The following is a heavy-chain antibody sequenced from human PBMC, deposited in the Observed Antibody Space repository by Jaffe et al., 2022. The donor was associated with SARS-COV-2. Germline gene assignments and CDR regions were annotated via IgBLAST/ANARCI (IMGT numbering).Heavy chain of an antibody. CDR2: ISYDGSNK. J-gene: IGHJ4*02. Sequence: QVQLVESGGGVVQPGRSLRLSCAASGFTFSSYAMHWVRQAPGKGLEWVAVISYDGSNKYYADSVKGRFTISRDNSKNTLYLQMNSLRAEDTAVYYCARDGQWLGYWGQGTLVTVSS. CDR3: ARDGQWLGY. V-gene: IGHV3-30-3*01. D-gene: IGHD6-19*01. CDR1: GFTFSSYA.